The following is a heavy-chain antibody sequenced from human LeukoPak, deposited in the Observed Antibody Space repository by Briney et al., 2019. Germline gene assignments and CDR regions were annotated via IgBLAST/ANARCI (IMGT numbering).Heavy chain of an antibody. CDR2: INSEGSST. CDR3: ASASSGYYPY. J-gene: IGHJ4*02. D-gene: IGHD3-22*01. Sequence: GGSLRLSCAASGFTLSSYWMHWVRQAPGKGLVSVSRINSEGSSTSYAASVKGRFTISRDNAKDTLYLQMHSLRAEDTAVYYCASASSGYYPYWGQGTLVTLSS. V-gene: IGHV3-74*01. CDR1: GFTLSSYW.